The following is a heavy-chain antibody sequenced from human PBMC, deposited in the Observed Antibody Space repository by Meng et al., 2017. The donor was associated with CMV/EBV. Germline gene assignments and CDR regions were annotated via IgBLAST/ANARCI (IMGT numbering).Heavy chain of an antibody. CDR3: ASSLTYPDY. V-gene: IGHV4-34*01. CDR2: INHSGST. Sequence: QVQLQQCGAGVLKPSEFLSFTCTVYGGSFSGYYWLWILQPPGKGLEWIGEINHSGSTNYNPSLKSRVTISVDTSKNQFSLKLSSVTAADTAVYYCASSLTYPDYWGQGTLVTVSS. J-gene: IGHJ4*02. CDR1: GGSFSGYY. D-gene: IGHD2-15*01.